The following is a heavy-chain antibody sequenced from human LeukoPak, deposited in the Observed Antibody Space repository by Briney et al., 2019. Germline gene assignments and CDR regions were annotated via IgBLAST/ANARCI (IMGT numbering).Heavy chain of an antibody. D-gene: IGHD2-15*01. CDR3: ARPGCSGGNYYSSADH. CDR2: ISGYNGNT. V-gene: IGHV1-18*01. J-gene: IGHJ5*02. Sequence: ASVKVSCKASGYTFTRYGISWVRQAPGQGLEWMGWISGYNGNTNYPQKFQGRVTMTTDTSTSTAYMELRSLRSDDTAVYYCARPGCSGGNYYSSADHWGQGTLVTVSS. CDR1: GYTFTRYG.